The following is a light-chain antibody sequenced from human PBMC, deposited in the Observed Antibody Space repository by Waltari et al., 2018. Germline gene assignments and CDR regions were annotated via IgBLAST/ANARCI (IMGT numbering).Light chain of an antibody. CDR1: NIGSKS. J-gene: IGLJ2*01. CDR3: QVWDSTSVQGV. V-gene: IGLV3-21*04. CDR2: YDS. Sequence: SYVLTQPPSVSVAPGKTARITCGGNNIGSKSVHWYQQKPGQAPVLVIYYDSDRPSGIPERFSGSNSGNTATLTISRVEAGDEADYYCQVWDSTSVQGVFGGGTKLTVL.